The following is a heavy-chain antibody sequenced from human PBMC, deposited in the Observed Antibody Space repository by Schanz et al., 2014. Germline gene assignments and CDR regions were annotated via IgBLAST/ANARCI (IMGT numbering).Heavy chain of an antibody. J-gene: IGHJ4*02. Sequence: EVQVVESGGGLVQPGGSLRLSCTASGFNSDDYAMHWVRQAPGKGLEWVSVISGSGGSTYYADSVKGRFTISRDNSKNTLYLQMSSLRAEDTAVYYCARDGEAAAGCDYWGQGTLVTVSS. CDR2: ISGSGGST. D-gene: IGHD6-13*01. V-gene: IGHV3-23*04. CDR3: ARDGEAAAGCDY. CDR1: GFNSDDYA.